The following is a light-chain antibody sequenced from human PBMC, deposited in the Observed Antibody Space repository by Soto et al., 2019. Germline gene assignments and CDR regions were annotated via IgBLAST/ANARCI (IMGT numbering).Light chain of an antibody. V-gene: IGKV3-11*01. CDR2: DAS. CDR1: QSVSSY. J-gene: IGKJ4*01. Sequence: VFTQSPDTLSLPPGERATLSCRASQSVSSYLAWYQQKPGQAPRLLIYDASNRATGIPARFSGSGSGTDFTLTISGLEPEDFAVYYCQQRSSWPLTFGGGTKVDIK. CDR3: QQRSSWPLT.